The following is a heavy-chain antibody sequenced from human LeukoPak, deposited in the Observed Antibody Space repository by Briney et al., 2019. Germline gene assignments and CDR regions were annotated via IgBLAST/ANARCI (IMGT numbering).Heavy chain of an antibody. CDR3: ARDDRSSTSCYSGIAVAGSRF. CDR2: MNPNSGNT. J-gene: IGHJ4*02. CDR1: GYTFTSYD. D-gene: IGHD2-2*01. Sequence: GASVKVSCKASGYTFTSYDINWVRQATGQGLEWMGWMNPNSGNTNYAQKLQGRVTMTTDTSTSTAYMELRSLRSDDTAVYYCARDDRSSTSCYSGIAVAGSRFWGQGTLVTVSS. V-gene: IGHV1-18*01.